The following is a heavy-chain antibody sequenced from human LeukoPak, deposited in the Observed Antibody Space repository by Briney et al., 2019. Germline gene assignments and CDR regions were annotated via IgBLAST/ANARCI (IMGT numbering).Heavy chain of an antibody. V-gene: IGHV3-21*01. CDR1: GFTFSSYR. CDR3: ARGPQVDWGFDY. D-gene: IGHD3/OR15-3a*01. J-gene: IGHJ4*02. CDR2: ISSSSSYI. Sequence: PGGSLRLSCAASGFTFSSYRMNWVRQAPGKGLEWVSSISSSSSYIYYADSVKGRFTISRDNAKNSLYLQMNSLRAEDTAVYYCARGPQVDWGFDYWGQGTLVTVSS.